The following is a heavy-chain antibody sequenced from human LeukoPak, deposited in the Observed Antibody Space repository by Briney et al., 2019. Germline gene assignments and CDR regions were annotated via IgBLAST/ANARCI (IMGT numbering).Heavy chain of an antibody. J-gene: IGHJ4*02. Sequence: GGSLRLSCAASGFTFNNFWMSWVRQAPGKGLEWVANINEDGSEKYYVDSVKGRFTISRDNADNSLYLQMNSLRAEDTAVYYCARQQWLDGAYYFDYWGQGTLVTVSS. CDR2: INEDGSEK. D-gene: IGHD6-19*01. CDR1: GFTFNNFW. CDR3: ARQQWLDGAYYFDY. V-gene: IGHV3-7*01.